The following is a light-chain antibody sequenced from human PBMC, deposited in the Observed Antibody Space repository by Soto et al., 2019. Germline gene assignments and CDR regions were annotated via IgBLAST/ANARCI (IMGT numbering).Light chain of an antibody. CDR2: GTS. J-gene: IGKJ1*01. Sequence: EIVMTQSPATLSVSPGEIATLSCRASQSVSSNLAWYQQKLGQAPRLLIYGTSSRATGVPDRFSGSGSGTDFTLTISRLEPEDFAVYYCQQYGTSPGTFGQGTKVDIK. V-gene: IGKV3-20*01. CDR3: QQYGTSPGT. CDR1: QSVSSN.